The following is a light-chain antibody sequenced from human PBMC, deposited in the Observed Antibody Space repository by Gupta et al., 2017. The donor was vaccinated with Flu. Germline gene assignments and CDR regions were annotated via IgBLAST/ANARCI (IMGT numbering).Light chain of an antibody. CDR2: EVS. V-gene: IGLV2-14*01. J-gene: IGLJ2*01. Sequence: QSALTQPASVSGSPGQSITISCTGTSSDVGGYNYVSWYQQHPGKAPKLMIYEVSNRPSGVSNRFSGSKSGKTASLTISGLQAEDEADYYCSSYTSSSTQVVGGGTKLTVL. CDR1: SSDVGGYNY. CDR3: SSYTSSSTQV.